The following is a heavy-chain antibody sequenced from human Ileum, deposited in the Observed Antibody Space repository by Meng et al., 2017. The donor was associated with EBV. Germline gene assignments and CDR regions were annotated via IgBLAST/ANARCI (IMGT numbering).Heavy chain of an antibody. CDR1: GFTFSTYW. CDR3: SRDLAGPYDD. J-gene: IGHJ4*02. CDR2: INENGRTT. Sequence: VQLGEPGGALVQPGGSLRLSCAASGFTFSTYWMHWVRQAPGKGLVWISRINENGRTTTYADSVKGRFTISRDNTKNTLYLQMNSLRAEDTAVYFCSRDLAGPYDDWGQGTLVTVSS. V-gene: IGHV3-74*01.